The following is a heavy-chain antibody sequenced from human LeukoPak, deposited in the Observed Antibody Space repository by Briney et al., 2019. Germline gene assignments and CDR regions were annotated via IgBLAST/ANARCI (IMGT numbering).Heavy chain of an antibody. Sequence: GGSLRLSCAASGFTFSSYSMNWVRQAPGKGLEWVSSISSSSSYIYYADSVKGRFTISRDNAKNTLYLQMNSLRAEDTAVYYCARIRDNWNDPYYYYGMDVWGKGTTVTVSS. V-gene: IGHV3-21*01. D-gene: IGHD1-20*01. CDR3: ARIRDNWNDPYYYYGMDV. CDR2: ISSSSSYI. CDR1: GFTFSSYS. J-gene: IGHJ6*04.